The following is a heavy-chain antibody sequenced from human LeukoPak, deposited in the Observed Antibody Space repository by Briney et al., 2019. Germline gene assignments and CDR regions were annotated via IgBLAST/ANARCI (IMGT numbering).Heavy chain of an antibody. D-gene: IGHD1-26*01. CDR1: GYTFTSYG. Sequence: ASVKVSCKASGYTFTSYGISWVRQAPGQGLEWMGWINPNNGGTNYAQKFQGWVTMTRDTSISTAYMEVNRLKSDDTAVYYCARGRGQLYYSLPDPAHGLDVWGQGTTVTVSS. V-gene: IGHV1-2*04. CDR3: ARGRGQLYYSLPDPAHGLDV. CDR2: INPNNGGT. J-gene: IGHJ6*01.